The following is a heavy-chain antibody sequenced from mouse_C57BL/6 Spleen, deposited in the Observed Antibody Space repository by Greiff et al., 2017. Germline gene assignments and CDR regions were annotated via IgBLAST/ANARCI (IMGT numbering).Heavy chain of an antibody. CDR1: GFTFSSYA. V-gene: IGHV5-4*03. Sequence: EVMLVESGGGLVKPGGSLKLSCAASGFTFSSYAMSWVRQTPEKRLEWVATISDGGSYTYYPDNLKGRFTISRDNAKNNLYLQMSHLKSEDTAMYYCARGRDGNYDAMDYWGQGTSVTVSS. D-gene: IGHD2-1*01. CDR2: ISDGGSYT. CDR3: ARGRDGNYDAMDY. J-gene: IGHJ4*01.